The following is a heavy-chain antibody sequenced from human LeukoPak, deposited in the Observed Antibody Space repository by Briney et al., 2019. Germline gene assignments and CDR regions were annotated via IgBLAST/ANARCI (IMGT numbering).Heavy chain of an antibody. CDR1: GGSVSSGDYY. D-gene: IGHD4-23*01. CDR3: AGSDYGGNSGDY. J-gene: IGHJ4*02. V-gene: IGHV4-30-4*01. Sequence: PSQTLSLTCTVSGGSVSSGDYYWSWIRQPPGKSLEWIGYIYYSGSTYYNPSLKSRVTITVDTSKNQFSLKLSSVTAADTAVYYCAGSDYGGNSGDYWGQGTLVTVSS. CDR2: IYYSGST.